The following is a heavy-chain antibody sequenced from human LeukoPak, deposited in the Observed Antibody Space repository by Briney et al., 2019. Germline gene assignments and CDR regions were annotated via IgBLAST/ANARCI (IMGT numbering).Heavy chain of an antibody. V-gene: IGHV1-69-2*01. J-gene: IGHJ4*02. CDR2: VDPEDGET. CDR1: GYTFTDYY. CDR3: ATLGYSSSFDY. D-gene: IGHD6-6*01. Sequence: ASVKVSCKVSGYTFTDYYMHWVQQAPGKGLEWMGLVDPEDGETINAEKFQGRVTITADTSTDTAYMELSSLRSEDTAVYYCATLGYSSSFDYWGQGTLVTVSS.